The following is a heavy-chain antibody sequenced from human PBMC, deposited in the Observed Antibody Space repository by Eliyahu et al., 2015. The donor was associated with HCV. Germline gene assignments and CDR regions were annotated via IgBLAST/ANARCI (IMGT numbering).Heavy chain of an antibody. J-gene: IGHJ4*02. Sequence: EVQLVESGGGLIQPGGSLRLXCAASGFTXRSNYMGWVRQAPGKGLEWVSVIYSGGSTYYADSVKGRFTISRDNSKNTLYLQMNSLRAEDTAVYYCARVLREAGTMGNDYYFDYWGQGTLVTVSS. D-gene: IGHD6-19*01. CDR1: GFTXRSNY. V-gene: IGHV3-53*01. CDR3: ARVLREAGTMGNDYYFDY. CDR2: IYSGGST.